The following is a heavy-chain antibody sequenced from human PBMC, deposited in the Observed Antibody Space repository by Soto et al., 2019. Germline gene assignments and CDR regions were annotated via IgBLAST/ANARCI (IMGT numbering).Heavy chain of an antibody. CDR3: VKGTYYYDSSGYCIFDY. Sequence: GGSLRLSCAASGLTFSRYGMHWVRQAPGKGLEWAAHISYDGSNKHYAESVKGRFTISGDSSKNTLYLQMNSLRAEDTAVYYCVKGTYYYDSSGYCIFDYWGQGTLVTVSS. J-gene: IGHJ4*02. D-gene: IGHD3-22*01. CDR2: ISYDGSNK. V-gene: IGHV3-30*18. CDR1: GLTFSRYG.